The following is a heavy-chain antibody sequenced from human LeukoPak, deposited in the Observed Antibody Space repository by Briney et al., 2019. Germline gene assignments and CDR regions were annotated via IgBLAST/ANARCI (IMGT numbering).Heavy chain of an antibody. CDR2: IITIFGTA. V-gene: IGHV1-69*01. D-gene: IGHD2-15*01. Sequence: SVKVSCKASGGTLSSYAISWGRQAPGQGHEWLGGIITIFGTANYAQKFQGRVTITADESTSTAYMELSSLRSEDTAVYYCARDHDCSGGSCYSWFDPWGQGTLVTVSS. CDR3: ARDHDCSGGSCYSWFDP. J-gene: IGHJ5*02. CDR1: GGTLSSYA.